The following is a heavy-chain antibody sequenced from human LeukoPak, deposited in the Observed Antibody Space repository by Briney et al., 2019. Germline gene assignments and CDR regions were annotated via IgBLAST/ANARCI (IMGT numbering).Heavy chain of an antibody. Sequence: GGSLRLSCAASGFTFDDYAMSWVRQAPGKGLEWVSGINWNGGSTGYADSVKGRFTISRDNAKNSLYLQMNSLRAEDTAVYYCARGLFDSTGYWGQGTLVTVSS. V-gene: IGHV3-20*04. J-gene: IGHJ4*02. D-gene: IGHD3-22*01. CDR1: GFTFDDYA. CDR2: INWNGGST. CDR3: ARGLFDSTGY.